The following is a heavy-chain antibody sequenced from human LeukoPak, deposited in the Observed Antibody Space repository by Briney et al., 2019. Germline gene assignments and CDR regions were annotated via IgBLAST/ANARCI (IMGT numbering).Heavy chain of an antibody. J-gene: IGHJ3*02. V-gene: IGHV3-48*03. CDR1: GFTFSSYE. D-gene: IGHD3-22*01. Sequence: GGSLRLSCAASGFTFSSYEMNWVRQAPGKGLEWVSYISSSGSTIYYADSVKGRFTISRDNAKNSLYLQMNSLGAEDTALYYCARATPQSITMIVVVTPWGNAFDIWGQGTMVTVSS. CDR2: ISSSGSTI. CDR3: ARATPQSITMIVVVTPWGNAFDI.